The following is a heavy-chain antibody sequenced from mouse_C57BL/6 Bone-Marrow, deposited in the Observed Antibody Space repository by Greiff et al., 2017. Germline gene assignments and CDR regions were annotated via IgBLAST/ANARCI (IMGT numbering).Heavy chain of an antibody. CDR2: ISDGGSYT. CDR1: GFTFSSYA. V-gene: IGHV5-4*01. J-gene: IGHJ4*01. D-gene: IGHD2-1*01. CDR3: ARDRGALTRNSYAMDY. Sequence: EVKVVESGGGLVKPGGSLKLSCAASGFTFSSYAMSWVRQTPEKRLEWVATISDGGSYTYYPDNVKGRFTISRDNAQNNLYLQMSHLKSEDTAMYYCARDRGALTRNSYAMDYWGQGTSVTVSS.